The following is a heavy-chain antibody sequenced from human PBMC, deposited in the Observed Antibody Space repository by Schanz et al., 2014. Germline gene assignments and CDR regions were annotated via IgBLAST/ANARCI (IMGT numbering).Heavy chain of an antibody. V-gene: IGHV3-23*04. J-gene: IGHJ3*02. CDR1: GFTFSSYA. CDR2: ITDSGGST. D-gene: IGHD1-26*01. Sequence: EVLLVESGGGLVTPGESLRLSCAASGFTFSSYAMSWVRQAPGKGLEWVSAITDSGGSTYYADSVKGRFTISRDNSKNTLYLQMNSLRAEDSAVYYCAKVGPYSGSLGAFDIWGQGTMVTVSS. CDR3: AKVGPYSGSLGAFDI.